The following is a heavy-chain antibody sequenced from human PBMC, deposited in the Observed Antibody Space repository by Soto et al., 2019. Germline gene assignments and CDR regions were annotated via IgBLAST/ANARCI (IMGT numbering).Heavy chain of an antibody. CDR2: IIPIFGTA. Sequence: QVQLVQSGAEVKKPGSSVKVSCKASGGTFSSYAISWVRQAPGQGLQWMGGIIPIFGTANYAQKFQARVTIPADESTSAAYMELSRRRSENTAVYYCARGKHYYDSSGYPYYYYGMDVRGQGTTVTVSS. CDR1: GGTFSSYA. D-gene: IGHD3-22*01. V-gene: IGHV1-69*12. CDR3: ARGKHYYDSSGYPYYYYGMDV. J-gene: IGHJ6*02.